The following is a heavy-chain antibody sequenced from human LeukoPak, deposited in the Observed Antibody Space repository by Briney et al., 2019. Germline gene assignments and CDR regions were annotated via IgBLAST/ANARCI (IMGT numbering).Heavy chain of an antibody. CDR2: ISSSSSYI. Sequence: GGSLRLSCAASGFTFSSYSMNWVRQAPGKGLEWVSSISSSSSYIYYADSVKGRFTISRDNAKNSLYPQMNSLRAEDTAVYYCARDPFYDSSGYILFDDWGQGTLVTVSS. V-gene: IGHV3-21*01. J-gene: IGHJ4*02. D-gene: IGHD3-22*01. CDR1: GFTFSSYS. CDR3: ARDPFYDSSGYILFDD.